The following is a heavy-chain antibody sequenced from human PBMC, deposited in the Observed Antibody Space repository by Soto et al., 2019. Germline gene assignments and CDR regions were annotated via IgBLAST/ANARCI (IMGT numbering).Heavy chain of an antibody. D-gene: IGHD1-1*01. CDR2: IRSKRDGGTA. J-gene: IGHJ4*02. CDR3: TTDAAMPGTNYFDY. Sequence: EVQLVESGGGLVKPGESQRLSCVASGFTFSNAWMHWVRQAPGKGLEWVGNIRSKRDGGTADYGAPVKGRFTISRDDSKNMLYLQMNSLKTEDTAVYYCTTDAAMPGTNYFDYWGQGALVTVSS. V-gene: IGHV3-15*07. CDR1: GFTFSNAW.